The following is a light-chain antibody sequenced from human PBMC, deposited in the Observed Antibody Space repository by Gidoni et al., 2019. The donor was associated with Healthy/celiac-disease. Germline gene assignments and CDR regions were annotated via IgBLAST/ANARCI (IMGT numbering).Light chain of an antibody. CDR3: QQYNNWPTT. V-gene: IGKV3-15*01. CDR2: GAS. J-gene: IGKJ1*01. CDR1: QGVSSN. Sequence: EIVMTQSPATLSVSTGERATLSCRASQGVSSNLAWYQQKPVQAPRLLIYGASTRATGIPARFSGSRSVTEFPLPFSILQSEDFAVYYCQQYNNWPTTCGQGTKVEI.